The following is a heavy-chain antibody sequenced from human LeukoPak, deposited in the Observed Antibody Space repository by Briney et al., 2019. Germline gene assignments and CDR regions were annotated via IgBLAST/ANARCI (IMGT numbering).Heavy chain of an antibody. CDR3: AKGQRSGLLYYFDY. Sequence: GGSLRLSCAASGFTFDDYAMHWVRQAPGEGLEWVSGISWNSGSIGYADSAKGRFTISRDNAKNSLYLQMNSLRAEDTALYYCAKGQRSGLLYYFDYWGQGTLVTVSS. V-gene: IGHV3-9*01. J-gene: IGHJ4*02. CDR2: ISWNSGSI. CDR1: GFTFDDYA. D-gene: IGHD2-15*01.